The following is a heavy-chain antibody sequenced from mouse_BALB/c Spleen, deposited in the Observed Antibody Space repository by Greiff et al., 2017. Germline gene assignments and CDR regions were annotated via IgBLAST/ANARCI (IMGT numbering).Heavy chain of an antibody. CDR3: ARGDGNYRDYFDY. CDR2: ISTYYGDA. Sequence: VQLQQSGAELVRPGVSVKISCKGSGYTFTDYAMHWVKQSHAQSLEWIGVISTYYGDASYNQKFKGKATMTVDKSSSTAYMELARLTSEDSAIYYCARGDGNYRDYFDYWGQGTTLTVSS. J-gene: IGHJ2*01. V-gene: IGHV1S137*01. CDR1: GYTFTDYA. D-gene: IGHD2-1*01.